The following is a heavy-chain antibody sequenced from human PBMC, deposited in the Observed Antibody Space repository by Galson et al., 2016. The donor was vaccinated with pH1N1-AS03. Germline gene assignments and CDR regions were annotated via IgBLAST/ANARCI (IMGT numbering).Heavy chain of an antibody. J-gene: IGHJ6*02. V-gene: IGHV3-53*01. CDR2: TYGDGTT. CDR1: GFIVSNNY. CDR3: ATPGLSTIFWGIGD. Sequence: SLRLSCAVSGFIVSNNYMTWVRQAPGKGLEWVSLTYGDGTTYYADSVKGRFTISRDTSKNTIYLQMNSLGAEDTAVYYCATPGLSTIFWGIGDWGQGTTVTVS. D-gene: IGHD5/OR15-5a*01.